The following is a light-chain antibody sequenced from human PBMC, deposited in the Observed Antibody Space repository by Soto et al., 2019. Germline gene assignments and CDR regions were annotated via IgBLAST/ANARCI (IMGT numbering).Light chain of an antibody. CDR3: NSYTSSSNYV. CDR1: SSDVGAYNY. CDR2: DVA. V-gene: IGLV2-14*03. Sequence: QSVLTQPASVSGSPGQSITISCTGTSSDVGAYNYVSWYQHHPGKAPKLMLYDVANRPSGVSNRFSGSKSGNTASLTISGLQADDEADYYCNSYTSSSNYVFGTATKVTVL. J-gene: IGLJ1*01.